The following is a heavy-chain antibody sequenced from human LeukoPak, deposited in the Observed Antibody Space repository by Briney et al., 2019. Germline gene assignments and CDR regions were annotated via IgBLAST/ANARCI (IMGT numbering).Heavy chain of an antibody. J-gene: IGHJ5*02. CDR3: ARDLDCSSGSCYSGPWFDP. Sequence: SETLSLTCTVSGGSISSGSYYWSWIRQPAGKGLEWIGRIYTSGSTNYNPSLKSRVTISVDTSKNQFSLKLSSVTAADTAVYYCARDLDCSSGSCYSGPWFDPGGHGTLVTVSS. CDR2: IYTSGST. V-gene: IGHV4-61*02. D-gene: IGHD2-15*01. CDR1: GGSISSGSYY.